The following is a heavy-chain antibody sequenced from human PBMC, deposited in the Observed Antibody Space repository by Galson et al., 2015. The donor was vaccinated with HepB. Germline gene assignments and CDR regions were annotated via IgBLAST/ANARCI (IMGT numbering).Heavy chain of an antibody. CDR1: GYTFTSYY. D-gene: IGHD3-3*01. CDR3: ARDSGGPGGYDRYGMDV. CDR2: INPSGGST. Sequence: SVKVSCKASGYTFTSYYMHWVRQAPGQGLEWMGIINPSGGSTSYAQKFQGRVTMTRDTSTSTVYMELSSLRSEDTAVYYCARDSGGPGGYDRYGMDVWGQGTTVTVSS. V-gene: IGHV1-46*03. J-gene: IGHJ6*02.